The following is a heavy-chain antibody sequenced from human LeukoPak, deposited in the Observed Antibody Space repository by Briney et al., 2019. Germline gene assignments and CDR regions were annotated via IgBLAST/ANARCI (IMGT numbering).Heavy chain of an antibody. V-gene: IGHV5-51*01. J-gene: IGHJ4*02. CDR3: ARWGFLDH. D-gene: IGHD3-16*01. Sequence: GESLKISCKGSGYRFTSYWIAWVRQMPGKGLEWMGIIYPDDSDTRYRPSFQGQVTISADKSINTAYLQWSSLKASDTAMYYCARWGFLDHWGQGTLVTVSS. CDR1: GYRFTSYW. CDR2: IYPDDSDT.